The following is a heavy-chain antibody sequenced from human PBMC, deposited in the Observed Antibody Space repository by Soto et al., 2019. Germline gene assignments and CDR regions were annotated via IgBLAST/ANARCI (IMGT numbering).Heavy chain of an antibody. Sequence: SVKVSCKASGGTFSSYAISWVRQAPGQGLEWMGGIIPIFGTANYAQKFQGRVTITADESTSTAYMELSSLRSEDTAVYYCARNALIRFLEWLLPYSMDVWGQGTTVTVSS. V-gene: IGHV1-69*13. CDR2: IIPIFGTA. CDR1: GGTFSSYA. CDR3: ARNALIRFLEWLLPYSMDV. D-gene: IGHD3-3*01. J-gene: IGHJ6*02.